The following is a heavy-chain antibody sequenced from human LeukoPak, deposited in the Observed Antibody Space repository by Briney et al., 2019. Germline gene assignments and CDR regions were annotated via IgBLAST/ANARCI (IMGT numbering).Heavy chain of an antibody. Sequence: GESLKISCKGSGYSFTSYWIGWVRQMPGKGLEWMGIIYPGDSDTRYSPSFQGQVTISADKSISTAYLQWSSLKASDTAMYYCARDGWSGSVQNAFDIWGQGTMVTVSS. CDR2: IYPGDSDT. J-gene: IGHJ3*02. CDR1: GYSFTSYW. D-gene: IGHD1-26*01. V-gene: IGHV5-51*01. CDR3: ARDGWSGSVQNAFDI.